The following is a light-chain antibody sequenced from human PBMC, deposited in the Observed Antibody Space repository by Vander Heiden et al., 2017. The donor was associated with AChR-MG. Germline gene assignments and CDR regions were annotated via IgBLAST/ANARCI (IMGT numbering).Light chain of an antibody. CDR2: EVS. CDR3: SSYAGSNNWV. Sequence: QSAPTQPPSASRSPGQSVTISCTGTSSDVGVYNCVSWYQQHPGKAPKVMIYEVSKRPSGVPDRFSGSKSGNTASLTVSGLQAEDEADYYCSSYAGSNNWVFGGGTKLTVL. V-gene: IGLV2-8*01. CDR1: SSDVGVYNC. J-gene: IGLJ3*02.